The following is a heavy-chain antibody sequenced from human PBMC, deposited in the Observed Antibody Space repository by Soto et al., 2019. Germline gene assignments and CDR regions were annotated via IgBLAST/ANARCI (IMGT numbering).Heavy chain of an antibody. Sequence: EVQLVESGGGLVQPGGSLRLSCAASGFTFSSYATHWVRQAPGKGLEYVSAISSNGGSTYYANSVKGRFTISRDNSKNTLYLQMGSLRAEDMAVYYCARAAGYCSGGSCYSYAFDIWGQGTMVTVSS. CDR3: ARAAGYCSGGSCYSYAFDI. D-gene: IGHD2-15*01. CDR1: GFTFSSYA. J-gene: IGHJ3*02. V-gene: IGHV3-64*01. CDR2: ISSNGGST.